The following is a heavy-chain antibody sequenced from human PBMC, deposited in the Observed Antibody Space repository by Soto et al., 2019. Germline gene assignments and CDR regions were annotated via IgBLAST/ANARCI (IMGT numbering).Heavy chain of an antibody. CDR1: GGTFSSYA. J-gene: IGHJ6*01. Sequence: QVQLVQSGAEVKKPGSSVKVSCKASGGTFSSYAISWVRQAPGQGLGWMGGIIPIFGTANYAQKHQGRVTITTEESTRPANIELSSLRTDDTVVHYCARESFYSSASDRWRDYYFSAGMDVGGQETTVPGS. CDR3: ARESFYSSASDRWRDYYFSAGMDV. V-gene: IGHV1-69*05. D-gene: IGHD6-6*01. CDR2: IIPIFGTA.